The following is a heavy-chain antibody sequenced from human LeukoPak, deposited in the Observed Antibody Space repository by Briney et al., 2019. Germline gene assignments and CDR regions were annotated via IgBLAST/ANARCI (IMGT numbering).Heavy chain of an antibody. CDR2: IYYSGST. CDR1: GGSISSSSYY. J-gene: IGHJ4*02. CDR3: ATVSSGYYSSY. V-gene: IGHV4-39*07. D-gene: IGHD3-22*01. Sequence: SETLSLTCTVSGGSISSSSYYWGWIRQPPGKGLEWIGSIYYSGSTYYNPSLKSRVTISVDTSKNQFSLKLSSVTAADTAVYYCATVSSGYYSSYWGQGTLVTVSS.